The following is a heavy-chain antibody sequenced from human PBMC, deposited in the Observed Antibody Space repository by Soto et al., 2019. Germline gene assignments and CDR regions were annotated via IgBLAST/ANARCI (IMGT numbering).Heavy chain of an antibody. CDR1: GYAFSDYY. J-gene: IGHJ4*02. D-gene: IGHD3-22*01. Sequence: QVQLVQSGAEVKKPGASVKVSCKASGYAFSDYYMHWVRQAPGQGLEWMGWINPNSGGTNYAQKFQGWVTMTRDTSISTAYMERNRDDKAVYYCARAYSSSDDFDYWGQGTLVTVSS. CDR2: INPNSGGT. V-gene: IGHV1-2*04. CDR3: ARAYSSSDDFDY.